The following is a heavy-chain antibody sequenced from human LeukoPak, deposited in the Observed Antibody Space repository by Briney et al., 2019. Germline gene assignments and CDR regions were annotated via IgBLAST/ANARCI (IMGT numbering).Heavy chain of an antibody. CDR2: ISSTGSTI. J-gene: IGHJ4*02. CDR1: GFTFNFYE. CDR3: AKEATYGSGSYLHY. Sequence: PGGSLRLSCAASGFTFNFYEMNWVRQAPGKGLEWVSYISSTGSTIYYADSVKGRFTISRDNAKNSLYLQMNSLRAEDTAVYYCAKEATYGSGSYLHYWGQGTLVTVSS. V-gene: IGHV3-48*03. D-gene: IGHD3-10*01.